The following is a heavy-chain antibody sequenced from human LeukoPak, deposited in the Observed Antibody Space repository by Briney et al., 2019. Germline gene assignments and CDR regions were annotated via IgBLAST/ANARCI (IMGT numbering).Heavy chain of an antibody. CDR3: ASLAVAGLSEGY. V-gene: IGHV4-59*01. CDR1: GGSITNYY. D-gene: IGHD6-19*01. Sequence: SETLSLTCTVSGGSITNYYWSWIRQPPGKGLEWIGYIYYSGSTKYNPSLKSRVTISVDTSKNQFSLKLSSVTAADTAVYYCASLAVAGLSEGYWGQGTLVIVSS. CDR2: IYYSGST. J-gene: IGHJ4*02.